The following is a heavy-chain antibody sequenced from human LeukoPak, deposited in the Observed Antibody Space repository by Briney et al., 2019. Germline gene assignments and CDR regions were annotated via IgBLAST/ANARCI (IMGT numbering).Heavy chain of an antibody. D-gene: IGHD2-15*01. Sequence: GGSLRLSCAPSVFTLTRYAIYGGRPAPDRGGGGGALISYDGSNKYYADSVKGRFTLSRDNPKKTLYLKMNSLRAKDTAVYNCARTYCSGVSSGAFDIWGPGTMVTVSS. CDR3: ARTYCSGVSSGAFDI. CDR1: VFTLTRYA. V-gene: IGHV3-30*04. J-gene: IGHJ3*02. CDR2: ISYDGSNK.